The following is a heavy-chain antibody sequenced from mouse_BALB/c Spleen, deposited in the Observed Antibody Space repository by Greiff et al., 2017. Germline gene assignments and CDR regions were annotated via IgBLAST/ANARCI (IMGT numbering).Heavy chain of an antibody. CDR2: IDPANGNT. CDR3: ARRNYYDYDAFAY. J-gene: IGHJ3*01. Sequence: EVQLQQSGAELVKPGASVKLSCTASGFNIKDTYMHWVKQRPEQGLEWIGRIDPANGNTKYDPKFQGKATITADTSSNTAYLQLSSLTSEDTAVYYCARRNYYDYDAFAYWGQGTLVTVSA. CDR1: GFNIKDTY. D-gene: IGHD2-4*01. V-gene: IGHV14-3*02.